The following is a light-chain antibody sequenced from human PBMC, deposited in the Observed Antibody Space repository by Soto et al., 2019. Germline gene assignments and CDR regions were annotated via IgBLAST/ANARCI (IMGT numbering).Light chain of an antibody. V-gene: IGKV1-5*03. CDR1: QNINNF. CDR3: QQYYSDWT. J-gene: IGKJ1*01. Sequence: DIQLTQSPSTLSASVGDRVTITCRASQNINNFVAWYQQKPGKAPKLLIYTTSTLEHGVPTRFSGRGSGTDFPLTIRSRQPDDLATYFCQQYYSDWTFGQGTKVQI. CDR2: TTS.